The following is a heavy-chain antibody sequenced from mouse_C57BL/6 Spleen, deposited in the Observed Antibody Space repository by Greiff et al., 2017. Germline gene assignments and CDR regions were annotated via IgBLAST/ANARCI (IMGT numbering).Heavy chain of an antibody. CDR1: GYSITSGYY. D-gene: IGHD2-1*01. V-gene: IGHV3-6*01. CDR2: ISYDGSN. CDR3: ASPIYYYAMDY. J-gene: IGHJ4*01. Sequence: EVQVVASGPGLVKPSQSLSLTCSVTGYSITSGYYWNWIRQFPGNKLEWMGYISYDGSNKYNPSLKNRISITRDTSKNQFFLKLNSVTTEDTATYYCASPIYYYAMDYWGQGTSVTVSS.